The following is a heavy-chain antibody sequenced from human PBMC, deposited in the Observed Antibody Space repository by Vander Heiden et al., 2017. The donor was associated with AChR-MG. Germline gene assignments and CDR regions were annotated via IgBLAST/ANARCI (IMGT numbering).Heavy chain of an antibody. CDR3: AKDRSRGIITIFGVVSTD. Sequence: EVQLLESGGGLVQPGGSLRLSCAASGFTFSSYAMSWVRQAPGKGLEWVSAISGSGGSTYYADSVKGRFTISRDNSKNTLYLQMNSLRAEDTAVYYCAKDRSRGIITIFGVVSTDWGQGTLVTVSS. CDR2: ISGSGGST. J-gene: IGHJ4*02. V-gene: IGHV3-23*01. D-gene: IGHD3-3*01. CDR1: GFTFSSYA.